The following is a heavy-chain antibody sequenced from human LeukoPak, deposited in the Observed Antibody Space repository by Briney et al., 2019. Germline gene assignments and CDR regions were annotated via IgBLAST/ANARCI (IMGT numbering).Heavy chain of an antibody. V-gene: IGHV3-30*02. J-gene: IGHJ5*02. CDR1: GFIFSSYG. CDR3: AGDNGMHTNIVVVVAATPIAWFDP. D-gene: IGHD2-15*01. CDR2: IRYDGSNK. Sequence: SGGGVVQPGESLRLSCAASGFIFSSYGMHWVRQAPGKGLEWVAFIRYDGSNKYYADSVKGRFTISRDNSKNTLYLQMNSLRAEDTAVYYCAGDNGMHTNIVVVVAATPIAWFDPWGQGTLVTVSS.